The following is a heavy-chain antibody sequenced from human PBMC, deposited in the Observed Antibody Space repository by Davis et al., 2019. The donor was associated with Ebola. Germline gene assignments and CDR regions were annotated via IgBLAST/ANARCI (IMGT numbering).Heavy chain of an antibody. CDR1: GGSINSGSYY. CDR2: IYYSGRT. V-gene: IGHV4-39*01. CDR3: ARHLTGNRAFDI. Sequence: PSETLSLTCTVSGGSINSGSYYWVWIRQPPGKGLEWIGSIYYSGRTSYSPSLKSRVTMSVDTSKSQFSLKLSSVTAADTAVYFCARHLTGNRAFDIWGQGTMLNVSS. D-gene: IGHD1-20*01. J-gene: IGHJ3*02.